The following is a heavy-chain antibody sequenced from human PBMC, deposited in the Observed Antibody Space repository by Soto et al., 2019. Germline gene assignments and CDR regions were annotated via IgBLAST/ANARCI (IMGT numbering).Heavy chain of an antibody. CDR1: GGSFSRYY. D-gene: IGHD6-6*01. CDR3: ATTSRFDC. V-gene: IGHV4-34*01. J-gene: IGHJ4*02. Sequence: SETLSLTCAVYGGSFSRYYWSWIRQPPGKGLEWIGEINHSGSTNYNPSLKSRVTISVDTSKNQFSLKLSSVTAADTAVYYCATTSRFDCGVQGPLVNVSP. CDR2: INHSGST.